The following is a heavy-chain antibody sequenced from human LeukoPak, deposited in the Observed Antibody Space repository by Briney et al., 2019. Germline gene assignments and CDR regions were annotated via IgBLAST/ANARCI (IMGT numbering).Heavy chain of an antibody. D-gene: IGHD1-26*01. Sequence: GGSLRLSCAASGFTFSIYAMHWVRQAPGKGLEWVAVISYDGSTTYYADSVKGRFTISRDYSKSMVYLQMNSLSAEDTAVYFCARAMRERQILLSDFWGQGALVTVSS. CDR3: ARAMRERQILLSDF. CDR1: GFTFSIYA. J-gene: IGHJ4*02. CDR2: ISYDGSTT. V-gene: IGHV3-30-3*01.